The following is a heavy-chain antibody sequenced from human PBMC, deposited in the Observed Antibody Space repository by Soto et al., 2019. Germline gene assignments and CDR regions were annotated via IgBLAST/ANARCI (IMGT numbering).Heavy chain of an antibody. D-gene: IGHD1-26*01. CDR1: GGSFSGYI. CDR3: ARGLFSESSYSGGWYYFGN. J-gene: IGHJ4*02. Sequence: SETLSLTCAVYGGSFSGYIWTWIRQSPGKGLQWIRQINHSGSTYYNPSLKSRVTISLYTSSDQFSLELSSVTAADTAVYYCARGLFSESSYSGGWYYFGNWSQGSLVTFSS. V-gene: IGHV4-34*01. CDR2: INHSGST.